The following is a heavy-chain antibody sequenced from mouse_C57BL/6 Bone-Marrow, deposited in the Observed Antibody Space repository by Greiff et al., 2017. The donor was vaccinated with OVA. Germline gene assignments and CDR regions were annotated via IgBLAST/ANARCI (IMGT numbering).Heavy chain of an antibody. CDR3: AKPAVVAKDWYFDV. CDR1: GFSLTSYG. D-gene: IGHD1-1*01. Sequence: VQGVESGPGLVQPSQSLSITCTVSGFSLTSYGVHWVRQSPGKGLEWLGVIWRGGSTDYNAAFMSRLSITKDNSKSQVFFKMNSLQADDTAIYYCAKPAVVAKDWYFDVWGTGTTVTVSS. CDR2: IWRGGST. J-gene: IGHJ1*03. V-gene: IGHV2-5*01.